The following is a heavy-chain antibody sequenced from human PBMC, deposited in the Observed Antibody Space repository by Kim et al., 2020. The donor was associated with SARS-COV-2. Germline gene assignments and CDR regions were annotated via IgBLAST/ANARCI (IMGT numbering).Heavy chain of an antibody. V-gene: IGHV1-24*01. CDR3: ATDGITGTRSLGGEGHYYGMDV. D-gene: IGHD1-7*01. CDR2: FDPEDGET. Sequence: ASVKVSCKVSGYTLTELSMHWVRQAPGKGLEWMGGFDPEDGETIYAQKFQGRVTMTEDTSTDTAYMELSSLRSEDTAVYYCATDGITGTRSLGGEGHYYGMDVWGQGTTVTVSS. CDR1: GYTLTELS. J-gene: IGHJ6*02.